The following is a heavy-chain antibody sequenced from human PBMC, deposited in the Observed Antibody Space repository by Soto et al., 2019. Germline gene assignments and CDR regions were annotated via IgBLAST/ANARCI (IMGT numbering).Heavy chain of an antibody. V-gene: IGHV3-9*01. Sequence: GGSLRLSCAASGFTFDDYAIHWVRQAPWKGLEWVSGISWNSGSIGYADSVKCRFTISRDNAKNSLYLQMNSLRAEDTSFYYCANDSCSGGSRTFYNGMDVWGQQATVAVSS. CDR1: GFTFDDYA. CDR3: ANDSCSGGSRTFYNGMDV. CDR2: ISWNSGSI. D-gene: IGHD2-15*01. J-gene: IGHJ6*02.